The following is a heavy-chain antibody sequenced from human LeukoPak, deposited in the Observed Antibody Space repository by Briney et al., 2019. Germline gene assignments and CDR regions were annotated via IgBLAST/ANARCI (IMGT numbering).Heavy chain of an antibody. Sequence: GGSLRLSCAASGFTFSSYAMSWVRQAPGKGLEWVAVISYDGSNKYYADSVKGRFTISRDNSKNTLYLQMNSLRAEDTAVYYCARLGYCSGGSCKGAFDIWGQGTMVTVSS. CDR2: ISYDGSNK. CDR3: ARLGYCSGGSCKGAFDI. J-gene: IGHJ3*02. CDR1: GFTFSSYA. V-gene: IGHV3-30-3*01. D-gene: IGHD2-15*01.